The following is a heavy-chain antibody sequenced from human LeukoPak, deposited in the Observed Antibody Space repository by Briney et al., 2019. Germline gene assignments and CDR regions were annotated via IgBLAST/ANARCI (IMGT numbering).Heavy chain of an antibody. Sequence: SETLSLTCTVSGGSFSGYLWSWIRQPPGKGLEWIGEINYNGENTNYNPSLKSRVTMSVDTSKNQFSLKLSSVTAADTAVYYCARGPYSTVVTRGDYYGMDVWGQGTTVTVSS. CDR1: GGSFSGYL. V-gene: IGHV4-34*01. D-gene: IGHD4-23*01. CDR3: ARGPYSTVVTRGDYYGMDV. J-gene: IGHJ6*02. CDR2: INYNGENT.